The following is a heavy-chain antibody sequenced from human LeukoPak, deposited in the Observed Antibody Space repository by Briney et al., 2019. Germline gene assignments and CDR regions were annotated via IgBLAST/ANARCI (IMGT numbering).Heavy chain of an antibody. J-gene: IGHJ3*02. Sequence: SETLSLTCTVSGASMTTNWWTWVRQPPGKGLEYIGYIYSGGSTNYNPTLKSRVTMSLDTSKNQFSLMMTSLTAAVTAMYYCATNRGGARDFLDIWGQGTMVTVSS. CDR3: ATNRGGARDFLDI. CDR2: IYSGGST. V-gene: IGHV4-59*01. CDR1: GASMTTNW. D-gene: IGHD3-9*01.